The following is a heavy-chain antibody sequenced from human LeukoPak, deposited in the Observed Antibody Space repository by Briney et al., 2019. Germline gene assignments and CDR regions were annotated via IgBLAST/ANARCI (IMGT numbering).Heavy chain of an antibody. CDR1: GGTFSSYA. D-gene: IGHD1-1*01. CDR2: IIPIFGTA. J-gene: IGHJ3*02. V-gene: IGHV1-69*06. Sequence: GASVNVSCTASGGTFSSYAISWVRQAPGQGLEWMGGIIPIFGTANYAQKFQGRVTITADKSTSTAYMELSSLRSEDTAVYYCAVAERHGHHDAFDIWGQGTMVTVSS. CDR3: AVAERHGHHDAFDI.